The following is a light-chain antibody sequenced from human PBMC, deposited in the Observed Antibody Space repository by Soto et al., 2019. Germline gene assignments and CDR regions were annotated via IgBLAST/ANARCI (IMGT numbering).Light chain of an antibody. J-gene: IGKJ3*01. Sequence: DIQMTQSPSSLSASVGDRVTITCRASQDINNYLAWYQQKPGKVPKLLIYAASTLQSGVPSRLSSSGCGTNVPLAISSLQPEDVATYFCQKYNGAPFTFGPGTKVDIK. V-gene: IGKV1-27*01. CDR2: AAS. CDR1: QDINNY. CDR3: QKYNGAPFT.